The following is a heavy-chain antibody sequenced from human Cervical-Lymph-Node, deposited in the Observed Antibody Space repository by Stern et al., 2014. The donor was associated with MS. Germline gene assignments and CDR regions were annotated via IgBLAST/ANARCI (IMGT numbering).Heavy chain of an antibody. Sequence: VQLVQSGAEVKKPGESLRISCEVSGYKFTNNWIGWVRQVPGKGLEWMGIIYPGDSETRYRPSFPGQVTILVDKSNTTAYLQWSSLKASDTALYYCARRGHGYMGIDYWGQGTPVTVSS. D-gene: IGHD5-24*01. J-gene: IGHJ4*02. CDR2: IYPGDSET. CDR1: GYKFTNNW. CDR3: ARRGHGYMGIDY. V-gene: IGHV5-51*03.